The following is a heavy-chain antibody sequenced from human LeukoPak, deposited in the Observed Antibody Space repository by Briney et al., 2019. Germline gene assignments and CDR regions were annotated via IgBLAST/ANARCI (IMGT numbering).Heavy chain of an antibody. Sequence: ASVKVSCKASGGTFSSYAISWVRQAPGQGLEWMGGIIPIFGTANCAQKFQGRVTITTDESTSTAYMELSSLRSEDTAVYYCARKTMIDGEGYSGHEYYFDYWGQGTLVTVSS. CDR3: ARKTMIDGEGYSGHEYYFDY. D-gene: IGHD5-12*01. V-gene: IGHV1-69*05. CDR2: IIPIFGTA. CDR1: GGTFSSYA. J-gene: IGHJ4*02.